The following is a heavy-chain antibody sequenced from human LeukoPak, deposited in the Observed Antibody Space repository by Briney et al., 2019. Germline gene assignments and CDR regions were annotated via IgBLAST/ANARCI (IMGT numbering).Heavy chain of an antibody. D-gene: IGHD3-10*01. J-gene: IGHJ5*02. Sequence: GGSLRLSCAGSGFTFSSYWMSWVRQAPGKGLEWVAFIRYDGSNKYYADSVKGRFTISRDNSKNTLYLQMNSLRAEDTAVYYCAKDEPHVLLWFGELDPFDPWGQGTLVTVSS. CDR1: GFTFSSYW. CDR2: IRYDGSNK. V-gene: IGHV3-30*02. CDR3: AKDEPHVLLWFGELDPFDP.